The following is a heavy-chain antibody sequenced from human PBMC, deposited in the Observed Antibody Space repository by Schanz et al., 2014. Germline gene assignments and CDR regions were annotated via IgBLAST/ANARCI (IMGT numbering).Heavy chain of an antibody. CDR3: ARQERGIWGHNGMDV. Sequence: QVQLQQWGAGLLKPSETLSLTCAVYGGPFSGYFWSWIRQSPGKGLEWIGEINHSGSTNYNPSLKSRVTVSVDTSKNQFSLKLPSVTAADTAIYYCARQERGIWGHNGMDVWGQGTTVTVSS. V-gene: IGHV4-34*01. CDR2: INHSGST. J-gene: IGHJ6*02. D-gene: IGHD2-15*01. CDR1: GGPFSGYF.